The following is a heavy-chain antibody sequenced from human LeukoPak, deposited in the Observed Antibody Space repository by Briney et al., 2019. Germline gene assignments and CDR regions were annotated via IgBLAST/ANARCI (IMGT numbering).Heavy chain of an antibody. CDR2: ISSSSSYI. Sequence: GGSLRLSCAASGFTFSSFSMNWVRQAPEKGLEWVSSISSSSSYIYYADSVKGRFTISRDNARNSLYLQMNSLGVEDTAVYYCVRDSGSGNQWYYFDYWGQGTLVTVSS. D-gene: IGHD3-10*01. V-gene: IGHV3-21*01. J-gene: IGHJ4*02. CDR3: VRDSGSGNQWYYFDY. CDR1: GFTFSSFS.